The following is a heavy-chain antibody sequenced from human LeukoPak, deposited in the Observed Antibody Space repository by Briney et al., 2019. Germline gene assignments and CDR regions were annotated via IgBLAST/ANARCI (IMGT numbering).Heavy chain of an antibody. J-gene: IGHJ3*02. Sequence: GGSLRLSCAASGFIFSDAWMSWVRQAPGKGPEWVARIKSKADGGTTDVGTTDYAAPVKGRFTISRDDSKDTLYLQMNSLKTEDTAVYYCAKDVALIAAAGYDAFDIWGQGTMVTVSS. CDR1: GFIFSDAW. CDR3: AKDVALIAAAGYDAFDI. D-gene: IGHD6-13*01. V-gene: IGHV3-15*01. CDR2: IKSKADGGTTDVGTT.